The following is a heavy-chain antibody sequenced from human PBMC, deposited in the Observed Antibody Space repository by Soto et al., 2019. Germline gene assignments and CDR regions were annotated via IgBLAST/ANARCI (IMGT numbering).Heavy chain of an antibody. CDR1: GGTFSSYT. J-gene: IGHJ5*02. CDR3: AREGRRITMVRGVHASPHRQTPNWFDP. CDR2: IIPILGIA. Sequence: GASVKVSCKASGGTFSSYTISWVRQAPGQGLEWMGRIIPILGIANYAQKFQGRVTITADKSTSTAYMELSSLRSEDTAVYYCAREGRRITMVRGVHASPHRQTPNWFDPWGQGTLVTVSS. V-gene: IGHV1-69*04. D-gene: IGHD3-10*01.